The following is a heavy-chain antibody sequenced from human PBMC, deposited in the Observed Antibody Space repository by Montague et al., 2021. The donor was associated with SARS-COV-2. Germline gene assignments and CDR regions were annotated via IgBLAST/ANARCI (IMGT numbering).Heavy chain of an antibody. Sequence: SETLSLTCTVSGGSISSYYWSWIRRPAGKGLQWIGRINTSGSTNYNTSPKSRVTTSEDTTKNQFSLKLSTVTAAATAAYYCAREAWYGDKTSASEYYGMDVWGQGTTVTVSS. V-gene: IGHV4-4*07. CDR3: AREAWYGDKTSASEYYGMDV. D-gene: IGHD4-17*01. J-gene: IGHJ6*02. CDR2: INTSGST. CDR1: GGSISSYY.